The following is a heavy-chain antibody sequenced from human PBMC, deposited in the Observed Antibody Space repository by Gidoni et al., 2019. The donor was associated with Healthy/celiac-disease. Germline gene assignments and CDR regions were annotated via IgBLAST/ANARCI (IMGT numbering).Heavy chain of an antibody. J-gene: IGHJ4*02. CDR3: AKDWNVAAAGTLRSDFDY. CDR2: ISGSGGST. Sequence: EVQLLESGGGLVQPGGSLRLSCAASGFTFSSYAMSWVRQAPGKGLEWVSAISGSGGSTYYADSVKGRFTISRDNSKNTLYLQMNSLRAEDTAVYYCAKDWNVAAAGTLRSDFDYWGQGTLVTVSS. D-gene: IGHD6-13*01. CDR1: GFTFSSYA. V-gene: IGHV3-23*01.